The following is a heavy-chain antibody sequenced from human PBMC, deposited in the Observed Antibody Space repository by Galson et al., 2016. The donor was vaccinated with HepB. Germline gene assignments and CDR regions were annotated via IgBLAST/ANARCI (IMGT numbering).Heavy chain of an antibody. CDR2: ISDSSSDI. J-gene: IGHJ4*02. Sequence: SLRLSCAASGFTFSSYNMNWVRQAPGKGLEWVSSISDSSSDIDYADSVKGRFTISRDNAKNSLHLQLNSLRAEDTAVYYCARGHFFDYWGQGTLVTVSS. CDR3: ARGHFFDY. V-gene: IGHV3-21*01. CDR1: GFTFSSYN.